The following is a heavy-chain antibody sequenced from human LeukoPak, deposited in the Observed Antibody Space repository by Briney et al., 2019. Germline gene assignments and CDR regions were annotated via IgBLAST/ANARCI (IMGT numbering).Heavy chain of an antibody. V-gene: IGHV1-2*02. CDR3: ARVIKEGIVGATTLTDY. CDR2: INPNSGGT. J-gene: IGHJ4*02. Sequence: ASVKVSCKASGYTFTGYYMHWVRPAPGQGLEWMGWINPNSGGTNYAQKFQGRVTMTRDTSISTAYMELSRLRSDDTAVYYCARVIKEGIVGATTLTDYWGQGTLVTVSS. CDR1: GYTFTGYY. D-gene: IGHD1-26*01.